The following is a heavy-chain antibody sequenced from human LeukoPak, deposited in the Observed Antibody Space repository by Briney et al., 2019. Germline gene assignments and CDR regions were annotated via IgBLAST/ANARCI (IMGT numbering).Heavy chain of an antibody. V-gene: IGHV1-69*13. CDR3: AQGGYQLLYKDYYYYYYMDV. CDR2: IIPIFGTA. CDR1: GGTFSSCA. J-gene: IGHJ6*03. Sequence: SVKVSCKAPGGTFSSCAIGWVRQAPGQGLEWMGGIIPIFGTANYAQKFQGRVTITADESTSTAYMELSSLRSEDTAVYYCAQGGYQLLYKDYYYYYYMDVWGKGTTVTVSS. D-gene: IGHD2-2*01.